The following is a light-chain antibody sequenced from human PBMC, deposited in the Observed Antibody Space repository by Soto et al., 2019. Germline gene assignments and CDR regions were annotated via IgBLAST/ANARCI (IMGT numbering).Light chain of an antibody. Sequence: DTQLTQSPSFLSASVGDRVTIACRASQDVSRSVGWYQQKPGTAPKLLISAASTLNSGVPSRFSGSGSGTDFTLTISSMQPEDFATYYCQQSYSTPPFTFGPGTKVDIK. CDR3: QQSYSTPPFT. CDR2: AAS. V-gene: IGKV1-9*01. J-gene: IGKJ3*01. CDR1: QDVSRS.